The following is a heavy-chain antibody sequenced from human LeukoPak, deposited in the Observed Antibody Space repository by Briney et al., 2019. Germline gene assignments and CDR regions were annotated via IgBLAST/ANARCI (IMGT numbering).Heavy chain of an antibody. CDR1: GYTLTAYY. V-gene: IGHV1-2*06. D-gene: IGHD3-9*01. CDR3: ARGVDWGSPRGNY. Sequence: ASVKVSCKASGYTLTAYYIYWVRQAPGQGLEWMGRINPNSGGTDYAQNFQGRVTMTRDTSISTAYMELSRLRSDDTAVYYCARGVDWGSPRGNYWGQGTLVTVSS. CDR2: INPNSGGT. J-gene: IGHJ4*02.